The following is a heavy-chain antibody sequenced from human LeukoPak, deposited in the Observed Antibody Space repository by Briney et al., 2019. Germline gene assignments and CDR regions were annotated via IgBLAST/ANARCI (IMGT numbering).Heavy chain of an antibody. D-gene: IGHD6-13*01. J-gene: IGHJ4*02. CDR1: GFTFSSYA. V-gene: IGHV3-30*04. CDR2: IAYDGSNK. CDR3: AKGSSWYFDY. Sequence: GGSLRLSCAASGFTFSSYAMHWVRQAPGKGLEWVAVIAYDGSNKYYADSVKGRFTISRDNSKNTLYLQMNSLRAEDTAVYYCAKGSSWYFDYWGQGTLVTVSS.